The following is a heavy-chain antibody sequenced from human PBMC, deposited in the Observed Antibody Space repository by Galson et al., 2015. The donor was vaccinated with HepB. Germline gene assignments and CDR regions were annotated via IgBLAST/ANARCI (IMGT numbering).Heavy chain of an antibody. Sequence: SLRLSCAASGFTFSSQAIHWVRQAPGKGLEWVAVISSAGSNKYYADSVTGRFTISRDNSKNTLYLQMNSLRPEDTAVYSCARESFGVVNLDYWGQGTLVTVSS. J-gene: IGHJ4*02. CDR3: ARESFGVVNLDY. V-gene: IGHV3-30-3*01. CDR1: GFTFSSQA. D-gene: IGHD3-3*01. CDR2: ISSAGSNK.